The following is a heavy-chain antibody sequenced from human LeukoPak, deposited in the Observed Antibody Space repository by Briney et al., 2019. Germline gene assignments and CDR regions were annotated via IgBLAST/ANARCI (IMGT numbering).Heavy chain of an antibody. Sequence: SETLSLTCAVYGGSFSGYYWSWIRQPPGKGLEWIGEINHSGSTNYNPSLKSRVTISVDTSKNQFSLKLSSVTAADTAVYYCARGFSWAFRGFDYWGQGTLVTVSS. V-gene: IGHV4-34*01. D-gene: IGHD3-16*01. J-gene: IGHJ4*02. CDR1: GGSFSGYY. CDR3: ARGFSWAFRGFDY. CDR2: INHSGST.